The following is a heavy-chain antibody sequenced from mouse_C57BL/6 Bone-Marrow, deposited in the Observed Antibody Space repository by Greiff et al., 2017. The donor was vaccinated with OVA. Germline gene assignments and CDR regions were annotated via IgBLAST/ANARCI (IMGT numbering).Heavy chain of an antibody. Sequence: QVQLQQSGAELARPGASVKLSCKASGYTFTSYGISWVKQRTGQGLEWIGEIYPRSGNTYYNEKFKGKATLTADKSSSTAYMELRSLTSEDSAVYFCARWDTTVPGYFDVWGTGTTVTVSS. CDR1: GYTFTSYG. J-gene: IGHJ1*03. CDR3: ARWDTTVPGYFDV. D-gene: IGHD1-1*01. CDR2: IYPRSGNT. V-gene: IGHV1-81*01.